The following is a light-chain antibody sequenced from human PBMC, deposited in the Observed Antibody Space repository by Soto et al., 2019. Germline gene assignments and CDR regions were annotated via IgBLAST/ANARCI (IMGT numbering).Light chain of an antibody. CDR1: QSISSY. J-gene: IGKJ3*01. CDR3: QQLNNHSRT. CDR2: GAS. Sequence: AIQMTQSPSSLSASVGDRVTITCRASQSISSYLNWYQQKPGKAPNLLIYGASTLQSGVPSRFSGSGSETDFTLTIDSLQPEDVATYCCQQLNNHSRTFGPGTKVDIK. V-gene: IGKV1D-13*01.